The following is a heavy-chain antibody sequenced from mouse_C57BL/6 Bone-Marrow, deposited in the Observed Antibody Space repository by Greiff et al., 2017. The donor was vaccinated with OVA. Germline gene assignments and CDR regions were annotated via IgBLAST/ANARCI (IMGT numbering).Heavy chain of an antibody. CDR1: GYTFTNYG. J-gene: IGHJ2*01. D-gene: IGHD1-1*01. V-gene: IGHV1-81*01. CDR2: IYPRNGNT. Sequence: QVQLQQSGAELARPGASVKLSCKASGYTFTNYGISWVKQRTGQSLEWIGEIYPRNGNTYYNEKFKGKATLTADKSSSTAYMELRSLTSEDSAVYFCAYYGSFYYFDYWGQGTTLTVSS. CDR3: AYYGSFYYFDY.